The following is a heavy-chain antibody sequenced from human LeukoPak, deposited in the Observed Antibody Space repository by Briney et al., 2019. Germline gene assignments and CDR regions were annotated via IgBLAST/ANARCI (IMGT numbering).Heavy chain of an antibody. Sequence: LGGSLRLSCAASGFTFSSYAMSWVRQAPGKGLEWVSAISGSGGSTYYANSVKGRFTISRDNSKNTLYLQTNSLRAEDTAVYYCAKFLPTHIVVANYYFDYWGQGTLVTVSS. CDR1: GFTFSSYA. CDR3: AKFLPTHIVVANYYFDY. D-gene: IGHD2-21*01. J-gene: IGHJ4*02. CDR2: ISGSGGST. V-gene: IGHV3-23*01.